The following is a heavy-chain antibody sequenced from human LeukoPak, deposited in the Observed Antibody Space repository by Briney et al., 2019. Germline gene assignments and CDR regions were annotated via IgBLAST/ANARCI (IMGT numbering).Heavy chain of an antibody. J-gene: IGHJ5*02. CDR3: ARNRDGYNYNWFDP. V-gene: IGHV1-69*05. D-gene: IGHD5-24*01. CDR1: GGTFSNYV. CDR2: IIPRFGTA. Sequence: SVKVSRKTPGGTFSNYVVTWVRQAPGQGLEWMGRIIPRFGTANYAQKFQDRVTITTDESTSTAYMELSSLRSEDTAVYYCARNRDGYNYNWFDPWGQGTLVTVSS.